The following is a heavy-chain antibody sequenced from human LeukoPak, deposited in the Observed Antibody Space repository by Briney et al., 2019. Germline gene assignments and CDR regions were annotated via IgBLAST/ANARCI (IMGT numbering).Heavy chain of an antibody. CDR1: GFTFSSYC. D-gene: IGHD3-22*01. CDR3: AKGGPASIVVVIDY. CDR2: IRYDGSNK. Sequence: GGSLRLSCAASGFTFSSYCMHWVRQAPGKGLEWVAFIRYDGSNKYYADSVKGRFTISRDNSKNTLYLQMNSLRAEDTAVYYCAKGGPASIVVVIDYWGQGTLVTVSS. J-gene: IGHJ4*02. V-gene: IGHV3-30*02.